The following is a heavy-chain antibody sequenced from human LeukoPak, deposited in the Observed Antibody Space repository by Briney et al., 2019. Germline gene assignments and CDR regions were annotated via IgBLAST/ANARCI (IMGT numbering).Heavy chain of an antibody. D-gene: IGHD1-26*01. CDR3: ARDPYSGAYGNTYYYYMDV. Sequence: GGTLRLSCAASGFTFSYYAMSWVRQAPGKGLEWVANIKQDGSEKYYVDSVKGRFIISRDNAKNSLYLQMNSLRAEDTAVYYCARDPYSGAYGNTYYYYMDVWGKGTTVTISS. CDR1: GFTFSYYA. CDR2: IKQDGSEK. J-gene: IGHJ6*03. V-gene: IGHV3-7*01.